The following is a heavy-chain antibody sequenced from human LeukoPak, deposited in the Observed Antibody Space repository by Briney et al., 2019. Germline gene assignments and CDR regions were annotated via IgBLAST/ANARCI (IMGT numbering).Heavy chain of an antibody. CDR2: ISYDGRNK. J-gene: IGHJ4*02. Sequence: PGGSLRLSCAASGFTFSSYAMHWVRQAPGKGLEWVAVISYDGRNKYYADSVKGRFTISRDNSKNTLYLQMNSLRAEDTAVYYCARDQGYYDSSGYYFDYWGQGTLVTVSS. V-gene: IGHV3-30*04. CDR1: GFTFSSYA. D-gene: IGHD3-22*01. CDR3: ARDQGYYDSSGYYFDY.